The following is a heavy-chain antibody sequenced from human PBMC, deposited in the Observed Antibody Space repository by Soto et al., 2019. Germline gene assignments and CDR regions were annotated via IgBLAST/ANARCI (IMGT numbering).Heavy chain of an antibody. CDR1: GYTFTRYG. D-gene: IGHD3-22*01. CDR3: ARGYDRSGSPARYFDY. V-gene: IGHV1-18*01. J-gene: IGHJ4*02. Sequence: ASVKVSCKASGYTFTRYGISWVRQAPGQGLEWMGWISGYNGDTNYAQKFQGRVSMTIDTSTTTAYMELRSLTSDDTAVYYCARGYDRSGSPARYFDYWGQGTLVTVSS. CDR2: ISGYNGDT.